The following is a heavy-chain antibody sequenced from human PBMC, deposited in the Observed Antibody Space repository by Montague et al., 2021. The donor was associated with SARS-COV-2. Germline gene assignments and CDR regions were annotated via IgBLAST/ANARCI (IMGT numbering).Heavy chain of an antibody. CDR3: ARHGGHSYAHFAY. J-gene: IGHJ4*02. CDR2: IYYSGST. Sequence: SETLSLTCTVSGGSISSSSYYWGWIRQPPGKGLEWIGSIYYSGSTYYNASLKSRVTISVDTSKNQFSLKLTSVTAADTAVYYCARHGGHSYAHFAYWGQGTLDIVSS. V-gene: IGHV4-39*01. D-gene: IGHD5-18*01. CDR1: GGSISSSSYY.